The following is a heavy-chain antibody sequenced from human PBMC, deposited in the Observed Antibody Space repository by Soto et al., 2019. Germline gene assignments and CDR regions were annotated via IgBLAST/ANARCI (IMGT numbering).Heavy chain of an antibody. CDR3: AKSPGRSGYYGYFDY. Sequence: GSLRLSCAASGFTFSSYAMSWVRQAPGKGLEWVSAISGSGGSTYYADSVKGRFTISRDNSKNTLYLQMNSLRAEDTAVYYCAKSPGRSGYYGYFDYWGQGTLVTSPQ. CDR1: GFTFSSYA. V-gene: IGHV3-23*01. D-gene: IGHD3-22*01. CDR2: ISGSGGST. J-gene: IGHJ4*02.